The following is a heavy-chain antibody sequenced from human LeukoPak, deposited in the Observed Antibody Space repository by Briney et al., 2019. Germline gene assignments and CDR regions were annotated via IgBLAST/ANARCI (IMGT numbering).Heavy chain of an antibody. CDR3: ARAPLEVFVVAATRIWWFDP. CDR2: INTNTGNP. CDR1: GYTFTSYA. Sequence: GASVKVSCKASGYTFTSYAMNWVRQAPGQGLEWMGWINTNTGNPTYAQGFTGRFVFSLDTSVSTAYLQISSLKAEDTAVYYCARAPLEVFVVAATRIWWFDPWGQGTLVTVSS. J-gene: IGHJ5*02. D-gene: IGHD2-15*01. V-gene: IGHV7-4-1*02.